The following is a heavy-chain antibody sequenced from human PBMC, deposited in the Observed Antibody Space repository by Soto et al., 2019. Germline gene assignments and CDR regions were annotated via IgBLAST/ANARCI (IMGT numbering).Heavy chain of an antibody. Sequence: GSLRLSCTASGFTFGDYAMSWVRQAPGKGLEWVGFIRSKAYGGTTEYAASVKGRFTISRDDSKSIAYLQMNSLKTEDTAVYYCTRGYPRAYYYGMDVWGQGTTVTVSS. J-gene: IGHJ6*02. D-gene: IGHD1-26*01. CDR2: IRSKAYGGTT. CDR3: TRGYPRAYYYGMDV. V-gene: IGHV3-49*04. CDR1: GFTFGDYA.